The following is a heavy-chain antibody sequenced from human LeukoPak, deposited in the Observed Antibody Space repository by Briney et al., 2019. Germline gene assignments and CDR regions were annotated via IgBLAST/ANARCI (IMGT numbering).Heavy chain of an antibody. Sequence: HPGGSLRLSCAASGFTFSSYGMHWVRQAPGKGLEWVAFIRYDGSNKYYADSVKGRFTISRDNSKNTLYLQMNSLRAEDTAVYYCARDLYFGNTYYDFWSGYRGWFDPWGQGTLVTVSS. CDR1: GFTFSSYG. V-gene: IGHV3-30*02. CDR3: ARDLYFGNTYYDFWSGYRGWFDP. D-gene: IGHD3-3*01. CDR2: IRYDGSNK. J-gene: IGHJ5*02.